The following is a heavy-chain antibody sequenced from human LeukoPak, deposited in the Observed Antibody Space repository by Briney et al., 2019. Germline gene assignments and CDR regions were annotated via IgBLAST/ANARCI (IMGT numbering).Heavy chain of an antibody. Sequence: GGSLRLSCAASGFTFSSYEMNWVRQAPGKGLEWVSYISSSGSTIYYADSVKGRFTISRDNAKNSLYLQMNSLRAEDTAVYYCARGDSGSYYLDYWGQGTPVTVSS. V-gene: IGHV3-48*03. CDR3: ARGDSGSYYLDY. CDR1: GFTFSSYE. D-gene: IGHD1-26*01. J-gene: IGHJ4*02. CDR2: ISSSGSTI.